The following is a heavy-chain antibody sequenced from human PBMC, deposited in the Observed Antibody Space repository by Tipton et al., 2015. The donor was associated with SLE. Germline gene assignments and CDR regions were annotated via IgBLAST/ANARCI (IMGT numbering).Heavy chain of an antibody. CDR3: ARDEKAYCGGDCSAYFDY. V-gene: IGHV3-7*05. CDR1: GFTFRSYW. Sequence: SLRLSCAASGFTFRSYWMSWVRQAPGKGLEWVANIKQDGSEKYYVDSVKGRFTISRDNAKNSLYLQMNSLRAEDTAVYYCARDEKAYCGGDCSAYFDYWGQGTLVTVSS. CDR2: IKQDGSEK. J-gene: IGHJ4*02. D-gene: IGHD2-21*02.